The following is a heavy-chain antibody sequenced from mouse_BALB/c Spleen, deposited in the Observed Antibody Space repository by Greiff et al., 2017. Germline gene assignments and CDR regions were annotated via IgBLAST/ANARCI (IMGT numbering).Heavy chain of an antibody. CDR1: GFTFSSYY. D-gene: IGHD4-1*01. V-gene: IGHV5-6-2*01. J-gene: IGHJ2*01. CDR3: ARNWDVPYFDY. CDR2: INSNGGST. Sequence: VQLVESGGGLVKLGGSLKLSCAASGFTFSSYYMSWVRQTPEKRLELVAAINSNGGSTYYPDTVKGRFTISRDNAKNTLYLQMSSLKSEDTALYYCARNWDVPYFDYWGQGTTLTVSS.